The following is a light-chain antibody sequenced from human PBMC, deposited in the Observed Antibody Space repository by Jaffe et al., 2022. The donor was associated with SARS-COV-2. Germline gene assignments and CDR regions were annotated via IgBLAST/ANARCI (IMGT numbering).Light chain of an antibody. V-gene: IGLV2-14*01. Sequence: QSALTQPASVSGSPGQSITISCTGTSSDVGGYNYVSWYQQHPGKAPKLMIYDVNNRPSGVSNRFSGSKSGNTASLTISGLQAEDEADYYCSSYTISSTPLVFGTGTKVTVL. CDR2: DVN. CDR3: SSYTISSTPLV. CDR1: SSDVGGYNY. J-gene: IGLJ1*01.